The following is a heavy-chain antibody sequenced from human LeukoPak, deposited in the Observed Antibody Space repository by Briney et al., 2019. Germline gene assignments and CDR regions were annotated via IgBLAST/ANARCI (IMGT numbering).Heavy chain of an antibody. J-gene: IGHJ4*02. CDR3: ARVSLGYCSGGTCYFQDH. V-gene: IGHV1-24*01. CDR1: GYTLTELS. CDR2: FDPEDGET. Sequence: ASVKVSCKVSGYTLTELSMHWVRQAPGKGLEWMGGFDPEDGETIYAQKFQGRVTMTEDTSTDTAYMELSSLTSEDTAVYYCARVSLGYCSGGTCYFQDHWGQGTLATVSS. D-gene: IGHD2-15*01.